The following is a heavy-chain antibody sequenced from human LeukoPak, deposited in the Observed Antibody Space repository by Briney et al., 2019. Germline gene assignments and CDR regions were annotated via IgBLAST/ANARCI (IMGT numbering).Heavy chain of an antibody. CDR3: ARASVQIEAAGTCYFDY. CDR2: IYYSGSA. CDR1: GGSISSGGYY. V-gene: IGHV4-31*03. Sequence: SETLSLTCTVSGGSISSGGYYWSWIRPHPGKDLEWIGYIYYSGSAYYNPSLTSRVTISVDTSKNQFSLKLATVTDTATAVRFCARASVQIEAAGTCYFDYWGERTLGTVSS. J-gene: IGHJ4*03. D-gene: IGHD6-13*01.